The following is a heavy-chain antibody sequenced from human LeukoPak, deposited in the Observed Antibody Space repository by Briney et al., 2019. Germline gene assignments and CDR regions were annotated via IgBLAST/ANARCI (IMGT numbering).Heavy chain of an antibody. V-gene: IGHV4-61*02. Sequence: SETLSLTCTVSGGSISSGSYYWSWIRQPAGKGLEWIGRIYTSGSTKYNPSLKSRVTISVDTSKNQFSLKLSSVTAADTAVYYCARAAGTGFDYWGQGTLVTVSS. CDR1: GGSISSGSYY. J-gene: IGHJ4*02. CDR3: ARAAGTGFDY. CDR2: IYTSGST. D-gene: IGHD1-14*01.